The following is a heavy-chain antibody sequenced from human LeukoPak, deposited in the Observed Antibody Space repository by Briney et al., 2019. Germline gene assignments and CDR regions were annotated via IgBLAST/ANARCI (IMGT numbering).Heavy chain of an antibody. CDR1: GYSFTSYW. D-gene: IGHD3-3*01. Sequence: GESLKISCKGSGYSFTSYWIGWVRQMPGKGLEWMGIIYPGDSGTRYSPSFQGQVTISADKSISTAYLQWSSLKASDTAMYYCAIGDFWSGYPAPYFDYWGQGTLVTVSS. V-gene: IGHV5-51*01. CDR2: IYPGDSGT. CDR3: AIGDFWSGYPAPYFDY. J-gene: IGHJ4*02.